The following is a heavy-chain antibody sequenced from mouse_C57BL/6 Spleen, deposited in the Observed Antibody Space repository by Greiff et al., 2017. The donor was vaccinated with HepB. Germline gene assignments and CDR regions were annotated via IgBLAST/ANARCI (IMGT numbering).Heavy chain of an antibody. CDR3: ERTGDSSGCGLAY. J-gene: IGHJ3*01. CDR2: IYPGDGDT. Sequence: VQLQQSGPELVKPGASVKISCKASGYAFSSSWMNWVKQRPGKGLEWIGRIYPGDGDTNYNGKFKGKATLTADKSSSTAYMQLSSLTSEDSAVYFCERTGDSSGCGLAYWGQGTLVTVSA. D-gene: IGHD3-2*02. V-gene: IGHV1-82*01. CDR1: GYAFSSSW.